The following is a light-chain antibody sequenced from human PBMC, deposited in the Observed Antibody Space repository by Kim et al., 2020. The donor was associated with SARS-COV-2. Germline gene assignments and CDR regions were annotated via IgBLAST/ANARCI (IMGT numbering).Light chain of an antibody. J-gene: IGKJ1*01. CDR3: QQYNNWPRT. CDR2: EAS. CDR1: QSVSSN. Sequence: EIVMTQSPVTLSVSPGERVTLSCRASQSVSSNLAWHQQKPGQAPRLLIYEASTRTTGIPARFSGSGSGTEFTLTISSLQSEDLAVYYCQQYNNWPRTFGQGTKVDIK. V-gene: IGKV3-15*01.